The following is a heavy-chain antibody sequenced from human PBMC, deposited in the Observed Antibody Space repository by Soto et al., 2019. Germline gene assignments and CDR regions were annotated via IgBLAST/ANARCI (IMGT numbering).Heavy chain of an antibody. D-gene: IGHD6-19*01. Sequence: PGGSLRLSCAASGFTFDDHAMHWVRQGPGKGLEWVSGISWNSGTIVYADSVKGRFTISRDNTKNSLYLQMDSLRREDTALYYCAKDITSTGWYFGLNLWGQGTTVTVSS. J-gene: IGHJ6*02. V-gene: IGHV3-9*01. CDR3: AKDITSTGWYFGLNL. CDR2: ISWNSGTI. CDR1: GFTFDDHA.